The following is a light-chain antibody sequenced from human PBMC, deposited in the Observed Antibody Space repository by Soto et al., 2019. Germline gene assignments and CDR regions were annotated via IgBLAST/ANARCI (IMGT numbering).Light chain of an antibody. Sequence: QSALTQPASVSGSPGQSITISCTGTSSDVGGHNYVSWYQQHPGKAPKLMIYEVSDRPSGVSNRFSGSKSGNTASLTISGLQSDDEAEYYCSSYASTTTRDILFGGGTKVTVL. CDR3: SSYASTTTRDIL. J-gene: IGLJ2*01. CDR1: SSDVGGHNY. V-gene: IGLV2-14*01. CDR2: EVS.